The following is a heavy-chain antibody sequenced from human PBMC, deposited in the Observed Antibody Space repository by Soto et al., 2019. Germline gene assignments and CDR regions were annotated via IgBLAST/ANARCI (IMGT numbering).Heavy chain of an antibody. J-gene: IGHJ4*02. V-gene: IGHV4-59*01. Sequence: SETLSLTCTVSGGSISSYYWSWIRQPPGKGLEWIGYIYYSGSTNYNPSLKSRVTISVDTSKNQFSLKLSSVTAADTAVYYCARVREETKDYGVLYYFDYWGQGTLVTVSS. CDR1: GGSISSYY. D-gene: IGHD4-17*01. CDR3: ARVREETKDYGVLYYFDY. CDR2: IYYSGST.